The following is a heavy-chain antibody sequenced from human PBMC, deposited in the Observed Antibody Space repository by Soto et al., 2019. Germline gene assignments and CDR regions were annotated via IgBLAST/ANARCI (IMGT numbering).Heavy chain of an antibody. V-gene: IGHV3-23*03. Sequence: EVQLLESGGGLVQPGGSLKLSCAASGFTFNNFAMNWVRQAPGKGLEWVSLINSGGESTYYGVSVRARFTISRDNSKNTLYLQMHSLGSEDTAVYFCARGPPTVGFINLVFDYWGQGALVTVSS. CDR1: GFTFNNFA. J-gene: IGHJ4*02. D-gene: IGHD1-26*01. CDR3: ARGPPTVGFINLVFDY. CDR2: INSGGEST.